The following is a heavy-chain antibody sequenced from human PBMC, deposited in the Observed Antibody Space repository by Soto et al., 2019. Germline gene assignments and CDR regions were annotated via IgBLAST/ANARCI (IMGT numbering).Heavy chain of an antibody. V-gene: IGHV5-51*01. J-gene: IGHJ6*02. CDR2: IYPGDSDT. D-gene: IGHD2-15*01. CDR1: GYNIISFW. CDR3: ARHSAAGYYYYGMDV. Sequence: PLVPLQISWKVSGYNIISFWSRWIRKKNGKELEWMGIIYPGDSDTRYSPSFQGQVTISADKSISTAYLQWSSLKASDTAMYYCARHSAAGYYYYGMDVWGQGTTVTVSS.